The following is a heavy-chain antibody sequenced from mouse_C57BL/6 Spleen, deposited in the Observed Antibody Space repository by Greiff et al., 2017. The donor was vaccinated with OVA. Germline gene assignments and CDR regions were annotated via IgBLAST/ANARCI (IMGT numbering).Heavy chain of an antibody. Sequence: EVQLQQSGPELVKPGASVKISCKASGYSFTGYYMNWVKQSPEKSLEWIGEITPSTGGTTYNQKFKATATLTVDKSSSTAYMQLKSLTSEDAAVYYWARNSLGRDYFDYWGQGTTLTVSS. V-gene: IGHV1-42*01. CDR2: ITPSTGGT. J-gene: IGHJ2*01. D-gene: IGHD4-1*01. CDR3: ARNSLGRDYFDY. CDR1: GYSFTGYY.